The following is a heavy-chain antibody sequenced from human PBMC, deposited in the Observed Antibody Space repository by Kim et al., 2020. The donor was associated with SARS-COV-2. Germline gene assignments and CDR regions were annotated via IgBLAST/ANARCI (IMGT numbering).Heavy chain of an antibody. CDR3: ARDAVTTHLKSFDY. Sequence: SETLSLTCTVSGGSISSGGYYWSWIRQHPGKGLEWIGYIYYSGSTYYNPSLKSRVTISVDTSKNQFSLKLSSVTAADTAVYYCARDAVTTHLKSFDYWGQGTLVTVSS. D-gene: IGHD4-17*01. V-gene: IGHV4-31*03. J-gene: IGHJ4*02. CDR2: IYYSGST. CDR1: GGSISSGGYY.